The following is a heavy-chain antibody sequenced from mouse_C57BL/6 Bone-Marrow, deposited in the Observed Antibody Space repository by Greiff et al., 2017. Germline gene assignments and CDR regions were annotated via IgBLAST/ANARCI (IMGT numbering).Heavy chain of an antibody. CDR3: ARDPYYGWYFDV. J-gene: IGHJ1*03. V-gene: IGHV3-6*01. D-gene: IGHD2-10*01. CDR1: GYSITSGYY. CDR2: ISYDGSN. Sequence: EVKLVESGPGLVKPSQSLSLTCSVTGYSITSGYYWNWIRQFPGNKLEWMGYISYDGSNNYNPSLKNRISITRDTSENQFFLKLNSVTTEDTATYYCARDPYYGWYFDVWGTGTTVTVSS.